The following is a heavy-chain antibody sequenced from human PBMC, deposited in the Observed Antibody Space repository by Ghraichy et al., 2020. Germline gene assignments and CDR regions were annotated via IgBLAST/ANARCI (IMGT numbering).Heavy chain of an antibody. D-gene: IGHD6-19*01. CDR2: IYTSGST. Sequence: SETLSLTCTVSGGSISSYYWSWIRQPAGKGLEWIGCIYTSGSTNYNPSLKSRVTMSVDTSKNQFSLKLSSVTAADTAVYYCARVTRIAVAGHFDYWGQGTLVTVSS. CDR1: GGSISSYY. V-gene: IGHV4-4*07. J-gene: IGHJ4*02. CDR3: ARVTRIAVAGHFDY.